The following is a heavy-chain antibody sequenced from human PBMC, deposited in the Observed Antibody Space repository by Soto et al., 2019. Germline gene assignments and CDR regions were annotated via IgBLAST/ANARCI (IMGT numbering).Heavy chain of an antibody. CDR1: GGTFSHST. V-gene: IGHV1-69*08. CDR2: IIPMFGST. J-gene: IGHJ4*02. Sequence: ASVKVSCKASGGTFSHSTVAWVRQAPGHRPEWMGMIIPMFGSTNSAQKFRDRVTFSADTYTNTAYMELSSLRSEDTAVYYCATPSGLLGQYSALPDNWGQGTLVTVSS. D-gene: IGHD5-12*01. CDR3: ATPSGLLGQYSALPDN.